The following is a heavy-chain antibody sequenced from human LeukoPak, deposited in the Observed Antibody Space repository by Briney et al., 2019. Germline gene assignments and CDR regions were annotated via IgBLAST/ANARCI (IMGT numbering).Heavy chain of an antibody. CDR1: GYTLTELS. Sequence: ASVKVSCKVSGYTLTELSMHWVRQAPGKGLEWMGGFDPEDGETIYAQKFQGRVTMTEDTSTDTAYMELSSLRSEDTAVYYCATGKPTYGTARTYYYYMDVWGKGTTVTVSS. J-gene: IGHJ6*03. CDR3: ATGKPTYGTARTYYYYMDV. D-gene: IGHD1-14*01. V-gene: IGHV1-24*01. CDR2: FDPEDGET.